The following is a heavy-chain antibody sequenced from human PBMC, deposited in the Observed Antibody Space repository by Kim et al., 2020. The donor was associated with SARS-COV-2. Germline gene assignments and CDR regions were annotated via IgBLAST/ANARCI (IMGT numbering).Heavy chain of an antibody. CDR2: IWYDGSNK. D-gene: IGHD3-10*01. CDR1: GFTFSIYG. CDR3: ARDTWFRERGDAFDI. V-gene: IGHV3-33*01. J-gene: IGHJ3*02. Sequence: GGSLRLSCAASGFTFSIYGMHWVRQAPGKGLEWVAVIWYDGSNKYYADSVKGRFTISRDNSKNTLYLQMNSLRAEDTAVYYCARDTWFRERGDAFDIWGQGTMVTVSS.